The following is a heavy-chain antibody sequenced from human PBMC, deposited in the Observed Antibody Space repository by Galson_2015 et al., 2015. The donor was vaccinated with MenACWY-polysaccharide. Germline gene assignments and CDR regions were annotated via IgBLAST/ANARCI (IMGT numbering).Heavy chain of an antibody. Sequence: SLRLSCAASGFTFSSYRMNWVRQAPGKGLEWVSSISSSSSYIYYADSVKGRFTISRDNAKNSLYLQMNSLRAEDTAVYYCARELGIAAAGVYWYFDLWGRGTLVTVSS. D-gene: IGHD6-13*01. V-gene: IGHV3-21*01. CDR3: ARELGIAAAGVYWYFDL. J-gene: IGHJ2*01. CDR2: ISSSSSYI. CDR1: GFTFSSYR.